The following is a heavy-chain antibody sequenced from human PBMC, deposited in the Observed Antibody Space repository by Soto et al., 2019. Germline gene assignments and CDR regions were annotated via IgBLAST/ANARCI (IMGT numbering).Heavy chain of an antibody. Sequence: GASVKVSCKASGGTFSSYAISWVRQAPGQGLEWMGGIIPIFGTANYAQKFQGRVTITADKSTSTAYMELSSLRSEDTAVYYCASPYSSRWYVRFDYWGQGTLVTVSS. D-gene: IGHD6-13*01. CDR2: IIPIFGTA. J-gene: IGHJ4*02. CDR3: ASPYSSRWYVRFDY. V-gene: IGHV1-69*06. CDR1: GGTFSSYA.